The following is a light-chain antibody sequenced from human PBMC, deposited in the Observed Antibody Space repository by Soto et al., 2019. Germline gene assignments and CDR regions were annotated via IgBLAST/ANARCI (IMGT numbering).Light chain of an antibody. Sequence: EIVLTQSPATLSLSPGERATLSCRASQSVSSYLAWYQHKPGQAPRLLIYDASNRSTRIPARFSGSGSGTDFTLTISSLEPADIAVYYCQQRSNRITFGGGTKVEIK. CDR2: DAS. V-gene: IGKV3-11*01. CDR3: QQRSNRIT. J-gene: IGKJ4*01. CDR1: QSVSSY.